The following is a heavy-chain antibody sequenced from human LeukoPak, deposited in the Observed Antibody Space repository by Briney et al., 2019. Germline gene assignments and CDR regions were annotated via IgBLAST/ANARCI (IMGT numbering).Heavy chain of an antibody. Sequence: SETLSLTCTVSGGSIRSYYWCCIRQPPGKGLEWIGYIYNSGSTNYNPSLKSRVTISVDTPKNQFYLKVRSVAAADTDEYYCARFGGSSYFVYCGQGTLVTVSS. CDR3: ARFGGSSYFVY. V-gene: IGHV4-59*01. CDR1: GGSIRSYY. D-gene: IGHD2-15*01. CDR2: IYNSGST. J-gene: IGHJ4*02.